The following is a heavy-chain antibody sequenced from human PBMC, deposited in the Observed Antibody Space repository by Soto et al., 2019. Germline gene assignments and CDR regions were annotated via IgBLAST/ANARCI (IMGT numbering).Heavy chain of an antibody. CDR1: EGKIVGYG. CDR3: ARRREGYCSGGSCYGWFDP. CDR2: IYYSGST. V-gene: IGHV4-59*01. Sequence: SEPNCVTSSVAEGKIVGYGGSWIRQKPGKGLEWIGYIYYSGSTNYNPSLKSRVTISVDTSKNQFSLKLSSVTAADTAVYYCARRREGYCSGGSCYGWFDPWGQGTLVTVSS. D-gene: IGHD2-15*01. J-gene: IGHJ5*02.